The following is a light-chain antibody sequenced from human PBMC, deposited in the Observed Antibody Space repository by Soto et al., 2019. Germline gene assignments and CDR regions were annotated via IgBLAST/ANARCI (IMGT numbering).Light chain of an antibody. J-gene: IGKJ2*01. CDR1: QSVLYSSNNKNY. CDR3: QQYYSTPDT. V-gene: IGKV4-1*01. Sequence: DIVMTQSPESLAVSLGKRATVNCKSSQSVLYSSNNKNYLAWYQQKPGQPPKLLIYWASTRESGVPDRFSGSGSGTDFTLTISSLQAEDVAVYYCQQYYSTPDTFGQGTKLEIK. CDR2: WAS.